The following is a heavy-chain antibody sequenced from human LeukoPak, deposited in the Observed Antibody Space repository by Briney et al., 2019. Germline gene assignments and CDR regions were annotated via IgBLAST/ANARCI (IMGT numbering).Heavy chain of an antibody. Sequence: SVKVSCKASGGTFSSYATSWVRQAPGQGLEWMGGIIPIFGTANYAQKFQGRVTITADESTSTAYMELSSLRSEDTAVYYCARGPRVRGYYYNPIDYWGQGTLVTVSS. CDR1: GGTFSSYA. CDR3: ARGPRVRGYYYNPIDY. D-gene: IGHD3-22*01. J-gene: IGHJ4*02. V-gene: IGHV1-69*13. CDR2: IIPIFGTA.